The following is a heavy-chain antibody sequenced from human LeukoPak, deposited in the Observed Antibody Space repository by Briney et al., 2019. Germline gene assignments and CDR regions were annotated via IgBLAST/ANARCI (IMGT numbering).Heavy chain of an antibody. Sequence: LGGSLRLSCAASGFPFIDYSVNWVRQAPGKGLEWISYVGISSGNTKYADSVKGRFTISGDSAKNSVFLQMNSLRVEDTAVYYCARDHRYAFDNWGQGTLVTVSS. CDR1: GFPFIDYS. V-gene: IGHV3-48*04. J-gene: IGHJ4*02. D-gene: IGHD5-12*01. CDR2: VGISSGNT. CDR3: ARDHRYAFDN.